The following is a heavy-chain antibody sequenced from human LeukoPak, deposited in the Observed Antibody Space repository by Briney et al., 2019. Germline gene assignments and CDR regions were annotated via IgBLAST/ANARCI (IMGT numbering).Heavy chain of an antibody. V-gene: IGHV3-21*01. CDR1: GFTFSTYS. Sequence: PGGSLRLSCAASGFTFSTYSMNWVRQAPGKGLEWVSSISSSSDYIYYADSVKGRFSITRDNAKSSLYLQMNSLRAEDTAVYYCARDTVGALIDYWGQGTLVTVSS. CDR2: ISSSSDYI. CDR3: ARDTVGALIDY. D-gene: IGHD1-26*01. J-gene: IGHJ4*02.